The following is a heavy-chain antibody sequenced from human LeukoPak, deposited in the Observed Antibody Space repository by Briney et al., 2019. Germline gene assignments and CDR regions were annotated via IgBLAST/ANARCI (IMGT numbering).Heavy chain of an antibody. CDR3: ASGGIAAAGTSFDY. J-gene: IGHJ4*02. CDR1: GGSISSGGYY. D-gene: IGHD6-13*01. Sequence: NSSQTLSLTCTVSGGSISSGGYYWSWIRQPPGKGLEWFGYIYHSGSTYYNPSLKSRVTISVDRSKNQFSLKLSSVTAADTAVYYCASGGIAAAGTSFDYWGQGTLVTVSS. V-gene: IGHV4-30-2*01. CDR2: IYHSGST.